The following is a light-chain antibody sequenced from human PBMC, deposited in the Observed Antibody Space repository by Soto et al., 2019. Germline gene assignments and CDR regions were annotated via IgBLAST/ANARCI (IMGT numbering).Light chain of an antibody. CDR3: SSYTSSSTYV. Sequence: QSVLAHPASVSRSPGQSITISCTGSSTDVGGYNYVSWYQQHPGKAPKVMIYEVSNRPSGVSNRFSGSKSGNTASLTISGLQAEDEADYYCSSYTSSSTYVFGTGTKVTVL. CDR1: STDVGGYNY. V-gene: IGLV2-14*01. J-gene: IGLJ1*01. CDR2: EVS.